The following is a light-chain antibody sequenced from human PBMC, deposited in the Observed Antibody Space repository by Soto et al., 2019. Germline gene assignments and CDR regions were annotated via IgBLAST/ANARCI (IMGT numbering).Light chain of an antibody. J-gene: IGKJ4*01. CDR1: QSVSSY. CDR2: DAS. V-gene: IGKV3-11*01. Sequence: IELTQSPATLSLSLGERATLSCRARQSVSSYFAWYQQKPGQAPRLLIYDASNRATGIPARFSGSGSGTDFTLTISSLAPEDFAVYYCQQRSNWRVTFGGGTKVDIK. CDR3: QQRSNWRVT.